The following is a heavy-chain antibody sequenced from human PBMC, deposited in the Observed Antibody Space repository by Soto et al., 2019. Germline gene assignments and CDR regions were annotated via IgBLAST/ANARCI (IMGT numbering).Heavy chain of an antibody. J-gene: IGHJ2*01. V-gene: IGHV4-61*01. D-gene: IGHD2-2*01. Sequence: QVQLQESGPGLVKPSETLSLTCTVSGGSVSDGSYCWSWIRQPPGKGLECIGYVYNSGSTTYNPSLKSRVTISVDTSKNQFSLGLSSVTAADTAVYYCASVPLTTYFDLWGRGTLVTVSS. CDR2: VYNSGST. CDR3: ASVPLTTYFDL. CDR1: GGSVSDGSYC.